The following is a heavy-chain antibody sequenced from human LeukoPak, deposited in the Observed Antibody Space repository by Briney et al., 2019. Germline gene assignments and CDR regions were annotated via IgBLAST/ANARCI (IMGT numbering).Heavy chain of an antibody. D-gene: IGHD3-10*01. J-gene: IGHJ5*02. CDR2: YSGSGTNT. Sequence: GSPGLFFASSGIPFSRFCMDWVRQGSGEGLGWVSNYSGSGTNTYYADSVKGRFTISRDNSRNLLFLQMSSLRVEDTAVYYCAKRRHYYGSGDYYRDPWGQGTLVTVSS. CDR3: AKRRHYYGSGDYYRDP. CDR1: GIPFSRFC. V-gene: IGHV3-23*01.